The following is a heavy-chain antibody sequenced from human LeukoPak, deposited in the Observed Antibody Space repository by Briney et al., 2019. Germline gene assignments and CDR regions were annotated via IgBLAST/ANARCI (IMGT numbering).Heavy chain of an antibody. CDR1: GFTFSSYA. D-gene: IGHD3-10*01. Sequence: GRSLRLSCAASGFTFSSYAMHWVRQAPGKGLEWVAVISYDGSNKYYADSVKGRFTISRDNSKNTLYLQMNSLRAEDTAVYYCAKLLGITMVRGAPPSYWGQGTLVTVSS. J-gene: IGHJ4*02. CDR3: AKLLGITMVRGAPPSY. V-gene: IGHV3-30-3*02. CDR2: ISYDGSNK.